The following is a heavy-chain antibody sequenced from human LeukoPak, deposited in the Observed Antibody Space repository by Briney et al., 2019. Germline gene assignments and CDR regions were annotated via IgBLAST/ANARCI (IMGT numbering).Heavy chain of an antibody. CDR1: GGSISSGSYY. Sequence: SETLSLTCTVSGGSISSGSYYWSWIRQPAGKGLEWIGRIYTSGSTNYNPSLKSRVTISVDTSKNQFSLKLSSVTAADTAVYYCANYGDYVRYFDYWGQGTLVTVSS. J-gene: IGHJ4*02. V-gene: IGHV4-61*02. CDR2: IYTSGST. D-gene: IGHD4-17*01. CDR3: ANYGDYVRYFDY.